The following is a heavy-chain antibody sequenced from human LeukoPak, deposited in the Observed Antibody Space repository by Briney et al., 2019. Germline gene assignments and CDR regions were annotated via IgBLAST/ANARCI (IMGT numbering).Heavy chain of an antibody. CDR1: GFTFSKYW. Sequence: SGGSLRLSWAASGFTFSKYWMLLVRQAPGKGLQSVSRINTDGTVTTYADSVKGRFIVSRDNADNTMFLQMNSVRDEDTAVYYCATKQWLAPPPDSWGQGTPVTVSS. CDR3: ATKQWLAPPPDS. D-gene: IGHD6-19*01. J-gene: IGHJ4*02. CDR2: INTDGTVT. V-gene: IGHV3-74*01.